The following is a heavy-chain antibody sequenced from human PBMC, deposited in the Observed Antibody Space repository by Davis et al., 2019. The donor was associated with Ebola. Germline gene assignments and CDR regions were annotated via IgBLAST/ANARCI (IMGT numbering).Heavy chain of an antibody. CDR3: ARARGTAWYVDY. D-gene: IGHD2-21*02. Sequence: GESLKISCAASGFTVSSNYMSWVRRAPGKGLEWVSVIYSGDTTYYADSVKGRFTISRDNSKNTVYLQMNSLRAEDTAVYYCARARGTAWYVDYWGQGTLVTVSS. V-gene: IGHV3-66*01. CDR1: GFTVSSNY. J-gene: IGHJ4*02. CDR2: IYSGDTT.